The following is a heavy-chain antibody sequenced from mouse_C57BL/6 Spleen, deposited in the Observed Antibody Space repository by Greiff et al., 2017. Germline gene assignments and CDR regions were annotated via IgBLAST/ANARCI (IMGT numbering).Heavy chain of an antibody. D-gene: IGHD2-4*01. Sequence: VQLQQPGAELVKPGASVKMSCKASGYTFTSYWITWVKQRPGQGLEWIGDIYPGSGSTNYNEKFKSKATLTVDTSSSTAYMQLSSLTSEDSAVYYCARYYDYDGYYAMDYWGQGTSVTVAS. V-gene: IGHV1-55*01. CDR1: GYTFTSYW. J-gene: IGHJ4*01. CDR3: ARYYDYDGYYAMDY. CDR2: IYPGSGST.